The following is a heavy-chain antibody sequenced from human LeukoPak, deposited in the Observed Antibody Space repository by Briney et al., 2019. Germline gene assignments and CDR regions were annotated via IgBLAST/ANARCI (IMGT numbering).Heavy chain of an antibody. CDR1: GYNFRKNW. CDR3: ATALGKYNNGRGFFDY. J-gene: IGHJ4*02. V-gene: IGHV5-51*01. D-gene: IGHD1-26*01. Sequence: GESLQISCKASGYNFRKNWIGWVRQMPGKGLELMGIIWPDNSDTRYSPSLQGQVTISADKSINTAYLQWSSLMASDTAIYYCATALGKYNNGRGFFDYWGQGTLVTVSS. CDR2: IWPDNSDT.